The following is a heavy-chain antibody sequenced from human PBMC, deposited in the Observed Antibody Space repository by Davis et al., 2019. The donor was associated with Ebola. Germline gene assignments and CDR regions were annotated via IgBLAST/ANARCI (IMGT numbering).Heavy chain of an antibody. V-gene: IGHV4-34*01. D-gene: IGHD3-9*01. J-gene: IGHJ6*02. Sequence: MPSETLSLTCAVYGGSFSGYYWSWIRQPPGKGLEWIGEITHSGSTNYNPSLKSRVTISVDTSKNQFSLKLSSVTAADTAVYSCARARTVRYFDWLLPPRMDVWGQGTTVTVSS. CDR1: GGSFSGYY. CDR3: ARARTVRYFDWLLPPRMDV. CDR2: ITHSGST.